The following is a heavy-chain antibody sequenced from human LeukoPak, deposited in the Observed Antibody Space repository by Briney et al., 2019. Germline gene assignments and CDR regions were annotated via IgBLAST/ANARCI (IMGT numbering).Heavy chain of an antibody. V-gene: IGHV1-69*04. D-gene: IGHD6-13*01. CDR3: ARIAAAGTDYYYGMDV. CDR1: GGTFSSYA. J-gene: IGHJ6*02. Sequence: SVKVSCKASGGTFSSYAISWVRQAPGQGLEWMGRIIPILGIANYAQKFQGRVTITADKSTSTAYMELSSLRSGDTAAYYCARIAAAGTDYYYGMDVWGQGTTVTVSS. CDR2: IIPILGIA.